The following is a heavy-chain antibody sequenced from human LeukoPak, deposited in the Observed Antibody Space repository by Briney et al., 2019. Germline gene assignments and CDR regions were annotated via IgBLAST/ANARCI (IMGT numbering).Heavy chain of an antibody. CDR2: IRYDGSNK. J-gene: IGHJ4*02. D-gene: IGHD6-13*01. Sequence: GGSLRLSCAASGFTFSSYGMHWVRQAPGKGLEWVAFIRYDGSNKYYADSVKGRLTISRDNSKNTLYLQMNSLRAEDTAVYYCAKDPSSSWYPVLDYWGQGTLVTVSS. V-gene: IGHV3-30*02. CDR1: GFTFSSYG. CDR3: AKDPSSSWYPVLDY.